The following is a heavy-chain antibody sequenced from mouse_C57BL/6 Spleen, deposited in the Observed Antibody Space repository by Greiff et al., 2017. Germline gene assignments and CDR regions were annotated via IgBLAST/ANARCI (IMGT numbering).Heavy chain of an antibody. Sequence: QVQLQQPETELVKPGASVKLSCKASGYTFTSYWKHWVKQWPGPGHEWLGNLNHSNRGTTYNEKFKSKDTLTVDKSSSTAYMQLSSLTSEDSAVYYCARWGTVVATDWGQGTTLTVSS. CDR2: LNHSNRGT. D-gene: IGHD1-1*01. J-gene: IGHJ2*01. CDR1: GYTFTSYW. V-gene: IGHV1-53*01. CDR3: ARWGTVVATD.